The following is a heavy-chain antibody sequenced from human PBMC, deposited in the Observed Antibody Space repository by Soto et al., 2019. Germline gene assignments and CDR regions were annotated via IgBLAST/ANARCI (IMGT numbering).Heavy chain of an antibody. CDR2: ISGDGVHT. V-gene: IGHV3-74*01. D-gene: IGHD2-21*02. CDR1: GFTFSRYW. J-gene: IGHJ6*02. Sequence: VQLAESGGGLIQPGGSLRLSCATSGFTFSRYWIHWVRQAPGEGLVWVSRISGDGVHTDYAESVKGRFTVSRDIAKSTGYLQMNNLRVEDTAVYHCARGDFVTGTGARYYYCGLNVWGRGTTVAVS. CDR3: ARGDFVTGTGARYYYCGLNV.